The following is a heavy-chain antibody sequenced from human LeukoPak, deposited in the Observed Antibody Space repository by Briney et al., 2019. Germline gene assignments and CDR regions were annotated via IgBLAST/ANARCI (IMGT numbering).Heavy chain of an antibody. Sequence: SETLSLTCAVSGYSISSGYYWGWIRQPPGKGLEWIGRIYHSGSTYYNPSLKSRVTISVDTSKNQLSLKLSSVTAADTAVYYCARGWNYGDYVFDYWGQGTLVTVSS. CDR3: ARGWNYGDYVFDY. D-gene: IGHD4-17*01. V-gene: IGHV4-38-2*01. CDR2: IYHSGST. CDR1: GYSISSGYY. J-gene: IGHJ4*02.